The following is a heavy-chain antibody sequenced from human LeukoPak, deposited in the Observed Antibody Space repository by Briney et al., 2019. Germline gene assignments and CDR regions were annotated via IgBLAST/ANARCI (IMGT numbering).Heavy chain of an antibody. D-gene: IGHD1-26*01. J-gene: IGHJ4*02. CDR2: IRSKAYGGTT. CDR3: TTDLPQGADFDY. Sequence: GGSLRLSCTASGFTFGDYAMSWFRQAPGKGLEWVGFIRSKAYGGTTEYAASVKGRFTISRDDSKNTLYLQMNSLKTEDTAVYYCTTDLPQGADFDYWGQGTLVTVSS. V-gene: IGHV3-49*03. CDR1: GFTFGDYA.